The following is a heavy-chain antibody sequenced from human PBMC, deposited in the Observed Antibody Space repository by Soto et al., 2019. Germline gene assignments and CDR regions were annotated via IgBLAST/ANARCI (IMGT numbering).Heavy chain of an antibody. CDR2: ISGSGGST. D-gene: IGHD1-7*01. J-gene: IGHJ6*02. CDR1: EVPFSSYA. Sequence: PSGSLGLSRSASEVPFSSYAMSWVRPAPGKGLEWVSAISGSGGSTYYADSVKGRFTIPRDNSKDTLYLQMNSLRAEDTAVYYCAKDGAAATTFYYYYGMDVWGQGTTVTVS. CDR3: AKDGAAATTFYYYYGMDV. V-gene: IGHV3-23*01.